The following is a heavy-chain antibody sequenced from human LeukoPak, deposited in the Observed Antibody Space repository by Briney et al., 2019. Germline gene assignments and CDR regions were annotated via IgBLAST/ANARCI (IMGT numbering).Heavy chain of an antibody. CDR1: GFTFSSYS. CDR3: ARDRAYSSGWYGGFMDV. V-gene: IGHV3-21*01. D-gene: IGHD6-19*01. Sequence: PGGSLRLSCAASGFTFSSYSMNWVRQAPGKGLEWVSSISSSSSYIYYADSVKGRFTISRDNAKNSLYLQMNSLRAGDTAVYYCARDRAYSSGWYGGFMDVWGKGTTVTVSS. J-gene: IGHJ6*04. CDR2: ISSSSSYI.